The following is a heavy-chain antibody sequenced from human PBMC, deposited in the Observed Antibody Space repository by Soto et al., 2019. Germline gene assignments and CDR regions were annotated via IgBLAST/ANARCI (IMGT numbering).Heavy chain of an antibody. Sequence: GGSLRLSCVASGLPVAGSYMAWVRLAPGKGLEWASVIYNDGTTYYSQSVEGRFTISRDTSKNTLYLQMDRLRDEDTAVYYCVRPLPSGQTHARDVWGQGTTVTVSS. CDR2: IYNDGTT. D-gene: IGHD3-10*01. J-gene: IGHJ6*02. CDR3: VRPLPSGQTHARDV. CDR1: GLPVAGSY. V-gene: IGHV3-53*01.